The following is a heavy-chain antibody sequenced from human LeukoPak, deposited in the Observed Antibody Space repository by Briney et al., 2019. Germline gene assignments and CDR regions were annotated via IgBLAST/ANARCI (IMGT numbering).Heavy chain of an antibody. J-gene: IGHJ3*02. CDR3: ATSTRFDGLDI. CDR1: GYTLSDVS. Sequence: ASVKVSCKLSGYTLSDVSIHWVRQAPGKGLEWMGGFDLEVGDTVYAQKFQGRVTMTDDTPTDPAYMDLGSLSSEDTAVYYCATSTRFDGLDIWGQGTMVTVSS. V-gene: IGHV1-24*01. CDR2: FDLEVGDT.